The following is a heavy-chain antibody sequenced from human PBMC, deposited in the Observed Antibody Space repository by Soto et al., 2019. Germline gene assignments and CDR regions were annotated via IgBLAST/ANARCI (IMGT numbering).Heavy chain of an antibody. V-gene: IGHV4-59*01. CDR1: GGSISSYY. Sequence: SETLSLTCTVSGGSISSYYWSWIRQPPGKGLEWIGYIYYSGSTNYNPSLKSRVTISVDTSKNQFSLKLSSVTAADTAVYYCARALELRDLGFHYWGQGTLVTVSS. CDR2: IYYSGST. J-gene: IGHJ4*02. D-gene: IGHD1-7*01. CDR3: ARALELRDLGFHY.